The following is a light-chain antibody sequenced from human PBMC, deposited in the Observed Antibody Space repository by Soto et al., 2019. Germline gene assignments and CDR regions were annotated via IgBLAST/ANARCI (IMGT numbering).Light chain of an antibody. J-gene: IGKJ1*01. V-gene: IGKV1-27*01. CDR3: PKYNSVLWT. CDR2: GAS. CDR1: QGISNF. Sequence: DVQMTQSPSSLSASVGDRVTITCRASQGISNFLAWYQQKPGKVPKLLIYGASTLQSGVPSRFIGSGSGTDFTLTISSLQPEDVATYYCPKYNSVLWTFGQGTKVEIK.